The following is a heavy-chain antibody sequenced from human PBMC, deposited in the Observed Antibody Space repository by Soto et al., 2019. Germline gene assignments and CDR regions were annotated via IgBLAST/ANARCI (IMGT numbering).Heavy chain of an antibody. D-gene: IGHD6-13*01. CDR1: GGSFSGYY. V-gene: IGHV4-34*01. CDR3: ARGLAAAGRRPLDY. CDR2: INHSGST. Sequence: SETLSLTCAVYGGSFSGYYWSWIRQPPGKGLEWIGEINHSGSTNYNPSLKSRVTISVDTSKNQFSLKLSSVTAADTAVYYCARGLAAAGRRPLDYRGQRTPVTVSS. J-gene: IGHJ4*02.